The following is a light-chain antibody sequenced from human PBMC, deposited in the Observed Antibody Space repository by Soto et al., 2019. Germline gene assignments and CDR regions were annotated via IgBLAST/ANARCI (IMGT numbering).Light chain of an antibody. Sequence: DIQMTQSPSSLSASVGDRVTIACQASQDINNYLNWYQQQPGKAPKLLIYGASSLETGAPSRFSGIGFATDFTFAISSLQPEDVGTYDCQQYDNLPPSTFGPGTKV. V-gene: IGKV1-33*01. CDR1: QDINNY. CDR2: GAS. CDR3: QQYDNLPPST. J-gene: IGKJ3*01.